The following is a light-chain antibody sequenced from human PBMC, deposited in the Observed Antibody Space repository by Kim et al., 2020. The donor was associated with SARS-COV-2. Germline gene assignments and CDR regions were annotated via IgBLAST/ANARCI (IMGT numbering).Light chain of an antibody. CDR3: QQFDDTYT. CDR2: DAS. Sequence: LGASVGDRVTITCQASQGISKFLNWYQQRPGKAPKLLIYDASGLQTGVPSRFSGSGSGTHFTFTITSLQPEDIGTYFCQQFDDTYTFGQGTKLEI. V-gene: IGKV1-33*01. J-gene: IGKJ2*01. CDR1: QGISKF.